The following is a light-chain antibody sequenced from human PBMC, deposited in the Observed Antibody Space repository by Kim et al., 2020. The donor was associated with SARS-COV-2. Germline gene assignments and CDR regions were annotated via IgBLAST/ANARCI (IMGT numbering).Light chain of an antibody. CDR1: QSISDF. V-gene: IGKV1-5*03. CDR2: RAS. Sequence: ATLGDRVTITCRASQSISDFLAWYQQKPGKAPKLLIYRASNLKSGVPSRFSGSGSGTEFTLSTSSLQPDDFATYYCQQYRSYPWTFGQGTKVDIK. CDR3: QQYRSYPWT. J-gene: IGKJ1*01.